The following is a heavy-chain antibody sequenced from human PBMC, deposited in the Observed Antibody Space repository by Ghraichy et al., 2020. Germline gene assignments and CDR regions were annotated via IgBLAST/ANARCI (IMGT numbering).Heavy chain of an antibody. D-gene: IGHD1-26*01. Sequence: SETLSLTCTVSGDSISSDDYPWTWIRQHPGKDLEWIGYIYYSGRTYYSPSLRSRVTISVDTSKNQFSQKLSSVTAADPAVYYCARVGALPGTYGWFDPWGQGTLVTVSS. CDR1: GDSISSDDYP. CDR2: IYYSGRT. CDR3: ARVGALPGTYGWFDP. V-gene: IGHV4-31*03. J-gene: IGHJ5*02.